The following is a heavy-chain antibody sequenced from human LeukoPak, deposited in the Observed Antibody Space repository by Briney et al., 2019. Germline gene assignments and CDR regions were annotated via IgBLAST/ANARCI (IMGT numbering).Heavy chain of an antibody. Sequence: GGSLRLSCVASGFTLSNYWMTWVRQAPGKGLEWVANIKEDGSEKYYVDSVKGRFTISRDDAKNSLYLEINSLRVEDTAIYYCVRGWFLSVWSYHWDVWGQGTTVTVSS. V-gene: IGHV3-7*01. CDR1: GFTLSNYW. CDR3: VRGWFLSVWSYHWDV. J-gene: IGHJ6*02. CDR2: IKEDGSEK. D-gene: IGHD3-10*01.